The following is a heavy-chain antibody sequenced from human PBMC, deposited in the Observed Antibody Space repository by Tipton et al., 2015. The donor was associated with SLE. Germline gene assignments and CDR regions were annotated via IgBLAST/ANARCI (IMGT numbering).Heavy chain of an antibody. CDR1: GGSISSGSHY. V-gene: IGHV4-39*07. CDR3: ARRGSSGYFFQVWFDP. Sequence: TLSLTCNVSGGSISSGSHYWGWIRQPPGKGLEWIGSIYYSGSTYYNPSLKSRLTISVDTSKNQFSLKLSSVTAADTAVYYCARRGSSGYFFQVWFDPWGQGTLVTVSS. D-gene: IGHD3-22*01. J-gene: IGHJ5*02. CDR2: IYYSGST.